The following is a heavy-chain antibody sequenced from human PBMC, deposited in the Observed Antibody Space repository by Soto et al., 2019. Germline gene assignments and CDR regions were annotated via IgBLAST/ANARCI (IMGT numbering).Heavy chain of an antibody. CDR3: ARVGALGSSSCFDY. J-gene: IGHJ4*02. D-gene: IGHD6-13*01. Sequence: QVQLQQWGAGLLKPSETLSLTCAVYGGSFSGYYWSWIRQPPGKGLEWIGEINHSGSTNYKPSLKSRVTISVDTSKNQLSLKLSSVTAADTAVYYCARVGALGSSSCFDYWGQGTLVTVSS. V-gene: IGHV4-34*01. CDR1: GGSFSGYY. CDR2: INHSGST.